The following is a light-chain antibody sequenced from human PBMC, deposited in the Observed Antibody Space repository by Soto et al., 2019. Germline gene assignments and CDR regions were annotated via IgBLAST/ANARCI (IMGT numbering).Light chain of an antibody. CDR3: QQYNKWPPVT. V-gene: IGKV3-15*01. Sequence: EIVMTQSPATLSVSPGERATLSCRASQSVSTNLAWYQHKPGQTPRLLIYGASTRATGIPVRFSGSGSGTEFTLTISSLQSEDFAVYYCQQYNKWPPVTFGQGTKVDIK. J-gene: IGKJ2*01. CDR1: QSVSTN. CDR2: GAS.